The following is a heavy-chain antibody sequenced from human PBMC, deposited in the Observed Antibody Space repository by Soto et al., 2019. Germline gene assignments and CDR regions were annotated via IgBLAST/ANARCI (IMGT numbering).Heavy chain of an antibody. D-gene: IGHD1-1*01. V-gene: IGHV4-59*03. CDR2: IYYSGST. CDR3: AAGTLSAVWTPLVD. J-gene: IGHJ4*02. CDR1: GGSFSENY. Sequence: SETLSLTXDVSGGSFSENYWTWIRQYPGKGLEWIGYIYYSGSTNYNPSLKSRVTISVDASRSQFSPKLTSVTAAYTALYYCAAGTLSAVWTPLVDWGQGTLLAVFS.